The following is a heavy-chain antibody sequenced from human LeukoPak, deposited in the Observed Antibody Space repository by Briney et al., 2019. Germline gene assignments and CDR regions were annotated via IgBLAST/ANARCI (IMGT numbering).Heavy chain of an antibody. Sequence: GESLQISCEGSGYIFSGYWIVWGRPLPGKGLEGMGIIHPGDSETKYSPSLPGQVTMSADKSTSTAYLQWSSLKASDTAMYYCARGNSGNWFDPWGQGTLVTVSS. CDR3: ARGNSGNWFDP. D-gene: IGHD4-23*01. CDR1: GYIFSGYW. V-gene: IGHV5-51*01. J-gene: IGHJ5*02. CDR2: IHPGDSET.